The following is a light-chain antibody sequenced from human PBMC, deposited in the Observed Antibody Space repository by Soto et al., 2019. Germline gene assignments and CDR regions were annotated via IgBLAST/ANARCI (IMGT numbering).Light chain of an antibody. CDR3: QQYGSSTGT. CDR2: GAS. Sequence: EIVLTQAPGTLSSSPGESATLSCRASQSVSSSYLAWYQQKPGQAPRLLISGASSRPTGIPDRFSGSGSGTDFTLTISRLEPEDFAVYYCQQYGSSTGTFGQGTKVDI. V-gene: IGKV3-20*01. CDR1: QSVSSSY. J-gene: IGKJ1*01.